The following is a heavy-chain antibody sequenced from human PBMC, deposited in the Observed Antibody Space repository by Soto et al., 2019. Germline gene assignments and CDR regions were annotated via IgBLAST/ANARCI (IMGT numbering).Heavy chain of an antibody. D-gene: IGHD3-22*01. V-gene: IGHV1-18*01. CDR3: ARVCRYYYDSSGSGYLCD. Sequence: QVQLVQSGAEVKKPGASVKVSCKASGYTFTSYGISWVRQAPGQGLEWMGWISAYNGNTNYAQKLQGRVTMTTDTSTSTAYVELRSLRSDDTAVYYCARVCRYYYDSSGSGYLCDWGQGTLVTVSS. CDR2: ISAYNGNT. J-gene: IGHJ4*02. CDR1: GYTFTSYG.